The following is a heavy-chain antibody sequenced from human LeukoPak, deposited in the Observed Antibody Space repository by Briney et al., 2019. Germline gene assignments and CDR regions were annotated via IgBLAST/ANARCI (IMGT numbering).Heavy chain of an antibody. V-gene: IGHV3-66*01. D-gene: IGHD6-13*01. J-gene: IGHJ4*02. CDR3: ARAPSTVRSWFYFDY. CDR1: GVTVSSSS. Sequence: PGGSLRLSCAASGVTVSSSSMSWVRQAAGKGLEWVSAAYSGGYTNYADSVKGRFTISGDNSKNTLYLQMSCLRAEDTAVYYCARAPSTVRSWFYFDYWGQGTLVTVSS. CDR2: AYSGGYT.